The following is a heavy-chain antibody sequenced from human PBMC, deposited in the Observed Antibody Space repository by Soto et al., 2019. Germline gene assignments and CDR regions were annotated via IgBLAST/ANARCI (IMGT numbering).Heavy chain of an antibody. CDR3: ARDHNIVVVPAAIREDYYYGMDV. D-gene: IGHD2-2*02. V-gene: IGHV1-18*01. Sequence: ASVKVSCKASGYTFTSYGISWVRQAPGQGLEWMGWISAYNGNTNYAQKLQGRVTMTTDTSTSTAYMELRSLRSDDTAVYYCARDHNIVVVPAAIREDYYYGMDVWGQGTTVTVSS. J-gene: IGHJ6*02. CDR1: GYTFTSYG. CDR2: ISAYNGNT.